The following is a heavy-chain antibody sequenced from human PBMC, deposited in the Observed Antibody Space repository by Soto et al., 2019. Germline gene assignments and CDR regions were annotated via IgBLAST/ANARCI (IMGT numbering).Heavy chain of an antibody. CDR1: GFTISNYG. CDR3: AKDVGSTYYGSGAPVDY. D-gene: IGHD3-10*01. Sequence: GGSLRLSCAASGFTISNYGMHWVRQAPGKGLEWVAAQSYDGSNKYYADSVKGRFTISRDNSKNTLYLQMDSLRAEDMAVYYCAKDVGSTYYGSGAPVDYWGQGTLVTVSS. V-gene: IGHV3-30*18. CDR2: QSYDGSNK. J-gene: IGHJ4*02.